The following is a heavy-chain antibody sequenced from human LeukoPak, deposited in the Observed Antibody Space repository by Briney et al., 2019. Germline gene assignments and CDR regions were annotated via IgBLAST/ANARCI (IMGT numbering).Heavy chain of an antibody. D-gene: IGHD6-19*01. J-gene: IGHJ4*02. Sequence: PGGSLRLSCAASGFIVSNYYMSWVRQAPGKGLEWVSVIYSSGGTFYSGSVKGRFTISRDYSKNTLYLQMNSLRADDTAVYYCARDSSGPAFWGQGTLVTVSS. CDR2: IYSSGGT. CDR3: ARDSSGPAF. V-gene: IGHV3-53*01. CDR1: GFIVSNYY.